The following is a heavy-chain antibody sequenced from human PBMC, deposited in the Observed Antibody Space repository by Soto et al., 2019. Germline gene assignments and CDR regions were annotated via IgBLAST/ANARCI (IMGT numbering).Heavy chain of an antibody. CDR2: ISWNSVTI. Sequence: EVQLVESGGGLAQPGGSRRLSCAASGFNFDDHAMHWVRQTPGKGLEWVSGISWNSVTINYADSIKGRFTISRDNAKRTLYLQMNNLRPADTAMYFCVRSSGSQPRAGWFDPWGQGTLVTVS. V-gene: IGHV3-9*01. CDR1: GFNFDDHA. D-gene: IGHD1-26*01. J-gene: IGHJ5*02. CDR3: VRSSGSQPRAGWFDP.